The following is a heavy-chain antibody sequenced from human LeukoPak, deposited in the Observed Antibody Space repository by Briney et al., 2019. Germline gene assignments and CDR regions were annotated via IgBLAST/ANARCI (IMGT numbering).Heavy chain of an antibody. J-gene: IGHJ5*02. Sequence: SVKVSCKASGGTFSSYAISWVRQAPGQGLEWMGGIIPIFGTANYAQKFQGRVTITADESTSTAYMELSSLRSEDTAVYYCARKKWFGELLYGWFDPWGQGILVTVSS. V-gene: IGHV1-69*13. D-gene: IGHD3-10*01. CDR2: IIPIFGTA. CDR1: GGTFSSYA. CDR3: ARKKWFGELLYGWFDP.